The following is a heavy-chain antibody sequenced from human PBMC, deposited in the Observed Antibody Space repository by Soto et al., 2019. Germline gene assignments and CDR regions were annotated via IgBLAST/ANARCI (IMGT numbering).Heavy chain of an antibody. D-gene: IGHD6-13*01. CDR1: GGSISSNY. Sequence: SETLSLTXTVSGGSISSNYWTWIRQPPGKGLEWIGYVYNSGSTNYNPSLKSRVAISEGTSKSQFSLKVNSMTAADTAVYYCARYRREAVAGYTLDNWGQGILVTVSS. J-gene: IGHJ4*02. CDR3: ARYRREAVAGYTLDN. V-gene: IGHV4-59*01. CDR2: VYNSGST.